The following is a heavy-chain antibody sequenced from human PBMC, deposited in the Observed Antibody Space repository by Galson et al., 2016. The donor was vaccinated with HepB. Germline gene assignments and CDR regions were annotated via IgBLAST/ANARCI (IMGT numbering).Heavy chain of an antibody. CDR1: GYTVTSQA. D-gene: IGHD1-26*01. J-gene: IGHJ3*02. Sequence: SVKVSCKASGYTVTSQAMHWVRQAPGQRLEWMGWINAGNGNTKYPQKFQGRVTFTRDTSANTAYMELSRLKSDDTAIYYCARNRYSGSYYVGAFDIWGQGTMITVSS. V-gene: IGHV1-3*01. CDR3: ARNRYSGSYYVGAFDI. CDR2: INAGNGNT.